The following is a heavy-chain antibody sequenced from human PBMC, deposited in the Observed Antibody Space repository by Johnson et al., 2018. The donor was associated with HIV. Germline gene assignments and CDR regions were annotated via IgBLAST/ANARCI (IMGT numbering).Heavy chain of an antibody. CDR3: AKERLALRSNVWGSVDAFDM. J-gene: IGHJ3*02. CDR1: GVTFSSHA. CDR2: ISYDGSNK. D-gene: IGHD3-16*01. V-gene: IGHV3-30-3*01. Sequence: QVQLVESGGGVVQPGRSLRLSCAASGVTFSSHAMHWVRQAPGKGLDWVTVISYDGSNKYYADSVKGRFTISRDNSKNMLYLQMNSLRGEDTAVYYCAKERLALRSNVWGSVDAFDMWGQGTMVTVSS.